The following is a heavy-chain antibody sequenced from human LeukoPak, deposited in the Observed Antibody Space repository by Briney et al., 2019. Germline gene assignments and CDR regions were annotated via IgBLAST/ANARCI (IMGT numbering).Heavy chain of an antibody. Sequence: GGSLRLSCAASGFTVSSNYMSWVRQAPGKGLEWVSSFYRGISTYYADSVKGRFTTSRDHSKNTVYLQMDSLRPEDTAVYYCARYYDSSGYTQGAFDTWGQGTMVTVS. CDR1: GFTVSSNY. J-gene: IGHJ3*02. V-gene: IGHV3-66*02. D-gene: IGHD3-22*01. CDR2: FYRGIST. CDR3: ARYYDSSGYTQGAFDT.